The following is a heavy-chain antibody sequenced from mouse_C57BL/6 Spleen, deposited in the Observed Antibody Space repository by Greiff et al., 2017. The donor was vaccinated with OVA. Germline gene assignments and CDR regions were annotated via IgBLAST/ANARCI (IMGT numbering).Heavy chain of an antibody. CDR3: AMLGNYNAMDY. D-gene: IGHD2-1*01. V-gene: IGHV1-64*01. Sequence: QVQLKQSGAELVKPGASVKLSCKASGYTFTSYWMHWVKQRPGQGLKWIGMIHPNSGSTNYNEKFKSKATLTVDKSSSTAYMQLSSLTSEDSAVYYCAMLGNYNAMDYWGQGTSVTVSS. CDR2: IHPNSGST. J-gene: IGHJ4*01. CDR1: GYTFTSYW.